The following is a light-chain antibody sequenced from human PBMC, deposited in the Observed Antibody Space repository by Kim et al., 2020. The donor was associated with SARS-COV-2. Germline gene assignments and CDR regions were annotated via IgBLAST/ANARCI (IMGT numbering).Light chain of an antibody. CDR2: NVN. J-gene: IGLJ3*02. V-gene: IGLV2-14*03. Sequence: GQSITISCIGSSSDVGGYNHVSWYQQHPNKVPKLLIYNVNKRPSGVSGRFSGSKSGNTASLTISGLQTEDEADYYCSSYATSTTWVFGGGTKVTVL. CDR1: SSDVGGYNH. CDR3: SSYATSTTWV.